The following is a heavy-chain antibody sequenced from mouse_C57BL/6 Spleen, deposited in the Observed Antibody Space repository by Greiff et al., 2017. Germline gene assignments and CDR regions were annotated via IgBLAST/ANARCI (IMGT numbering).Heavy chain of an antibody. D-gene: IGHD3-2*02. CDR1: GYTFTDYY. Sequence: QVHVKQSGAELVRPGASVKLSCKASGYTFTDYYINWVKQRPGQGLEWIARIYPGSGNTYYNEKFKGKATLTAEKSSSTAYMQLSSLTSEDSAVYFCARDSSGYYYAMDYWGQGTSVTVSS. J-gene: IGHJ4*01. V-gene: IGHV1-76*01. CDR3: ARDSSGYYYAMDY. CDR2: IYPGSGNT.